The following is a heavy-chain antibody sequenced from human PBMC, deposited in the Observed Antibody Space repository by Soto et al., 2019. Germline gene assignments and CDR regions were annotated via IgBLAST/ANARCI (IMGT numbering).Heavy chain of an antibody. CDR2: INAGNGNT. CDR1: GYTFTSYA. V-gene: IGHV1-3*01. J-gene: IGHJ4*02. CDR3: ARDRGYCSGGSCYYYFDY. Sequence: QVPIVQAGGEVKKAGASGKVSCKASGYTFTSYAMPWVRQAPGQRLEWVGGINAGNGNTKYSQKFQGRVTITRDTSASTAYMELSSLRSEDTAVYYCARDRGYCSGGSCYYYFDYWGQGTLVTVSS. D-gene: IGHD2-15*01.